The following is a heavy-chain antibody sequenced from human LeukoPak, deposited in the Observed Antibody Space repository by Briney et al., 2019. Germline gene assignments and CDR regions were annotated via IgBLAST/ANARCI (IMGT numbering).Heavy chain of an antibody. CDR3: ARDSSGYYYDAFDI. CDR2: IIPIFGTA. J-gene: IGHJ3*02. D-gene: IGHD3-22*01. V-gene: IGHV1-69*05. Sequence: SVKVSSKASGGTFSSYAISWVRQAPGQGLEWMGGIIPIFGTANYAQKFQGRVTITTDESTSTAYMELSSLRSEDTAVYYCARDSSGYYYDAFDIWGQGTMVTVSS. CDR1: GGTFSSYA.